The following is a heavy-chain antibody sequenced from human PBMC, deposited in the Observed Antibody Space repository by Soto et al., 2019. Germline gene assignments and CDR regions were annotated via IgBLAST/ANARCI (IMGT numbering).Heavy chain of an antibody. CDR1: GLIFGNYW. J-gene: IGHJ4*02. V-gene: IGHV3-74*01. CDR2: IKSDGSST. Sequence: EGQLVGSGGGLIQPGGSLRLSCAASGLIFGNYWMHWVRQAPGKGLVWVSRIKSDGSSTNYADSVKGRFTISRDNAKNTLYLQMDSLRAEDRAVYYCARESSGYSSYFDYWGQGILVTVSS. CDR3: ARESSGYSSYFDY. D-gene: IGHD5-12*01.